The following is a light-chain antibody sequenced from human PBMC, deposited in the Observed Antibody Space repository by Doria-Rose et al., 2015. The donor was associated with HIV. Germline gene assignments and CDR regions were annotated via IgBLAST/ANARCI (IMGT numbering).Light chain of an antibody. J-gene: IGKJ5*01. CDR3: QQYGTTRGT. Sequence: TQSPGTLSLSPGERATLSCRASQRVKSSYLAWYQQKPGQAPKLLIYDASTRATGIPDMFSGSGSGTGFTLTISRLEPEDVAVYYCQQYGTTRGTFGQGTRLEIK. V-gene: IGKV3-20*01. CDR2: DAS. CDR1: QRVKSSY.